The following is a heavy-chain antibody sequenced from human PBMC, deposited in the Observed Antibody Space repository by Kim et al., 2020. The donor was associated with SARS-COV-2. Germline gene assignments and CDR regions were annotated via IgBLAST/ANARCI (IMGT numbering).Heavy chain of an antibody. J-gene: IGHJ3*02. Sequence: SETLSLTCTVSGGSISSGGYYWSWIRQHPGKGLEWIGYIYYSGSTYYYPSLKSRVTISVDTSKNQFSLKLSSVTAADTAVYYCARVARITIFGVVNSAFDIWGQGTMVTVSS. V-gene: IGHV4-31*03. CDR2: IYYSGST. D-gene: IGHD3-3*01. CDR1: GGSISSGGYY. CDR3: ARVARITIFGVVNSAFDI.